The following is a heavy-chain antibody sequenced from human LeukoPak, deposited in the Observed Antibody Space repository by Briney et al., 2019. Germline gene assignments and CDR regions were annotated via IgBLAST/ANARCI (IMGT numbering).Heavy chain of an antibody. Sequence: SETPSLTCTVSGYPISSGYYWGWIRQPPGKGLEWIGSIYHSGSTYYNPSLKSRVAISVDTSKNQFSLKLSSVTAADTAVYYCARDRGYYYDSSGYSDYWGQGTLVTVSS. D-gene: IGHD3-22*01. J-gene: IGHJ4*02. CDR1: GYPISSGYY. V-gene: IGHV4-38-2*02. CDR2: IYHSGST. CDR3: ARDRGYYYDSSGYSDY.